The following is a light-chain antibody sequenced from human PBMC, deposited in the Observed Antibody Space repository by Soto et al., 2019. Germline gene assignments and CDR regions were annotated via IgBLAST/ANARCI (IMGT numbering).Light chain of an antibody. CDR2: DAS. Sequence: DVQMTQSPSSLSASVGDRVTITCRASQRSRTSLNWYQQKPGKAPKFLIYDASSLKSEVPSRFSGSGSGTDFTLTISNLQPEDFATYYCQQSYSVPPTFGQGTKLEI. CDR1: QRSRTS. CDR3: QQSYSVPPT. J-gene: IGKJ2*01. V-gene: IGKV1-39*01.